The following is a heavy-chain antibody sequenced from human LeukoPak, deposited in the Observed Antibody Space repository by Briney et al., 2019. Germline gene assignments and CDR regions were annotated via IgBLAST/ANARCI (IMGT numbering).Heavy chain of an antibody. J-gene: IGHJ4*02. D-gene: IGHD3-10*01. V-gene: IGHV3-66*01. CDR2: IYSGGST. Sequence: PGGSLRLSCAASGFTFSSYAMSWVRQAPGKGLEWVSVIYSGGSTYYADSVKGRFTISRDNSKNTLYLQMNSLRAEDTAVYYCARVRAVGRYFDYWGQGTLVTVSS. CDR1: GFTFSSYA. CDR3: ARVRAVGRYFDY.